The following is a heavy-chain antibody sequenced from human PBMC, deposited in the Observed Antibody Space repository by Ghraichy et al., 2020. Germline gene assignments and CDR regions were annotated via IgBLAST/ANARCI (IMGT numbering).Heavy chain of an antibody. D-gene: IGHD6-19*01. J-gene: IGHJ6*02. CDR1: GYTFTGYY. CDR3: ARDSPDQRIAVAGTYYYYGMDV. Sequence: ASVKVSCKASGYTFTGYYMHWVRQAPGQGLEWMGWINPNSGGTNYAQKFQGRVTMTRDTSISTAYMELSRLRSDDTAVYYCARDSPDQRIAVAGTYYYYGMDVWGQGTTVTVSS. CDR2: INPNSGGT. V-gene: IGHV1-2*02.